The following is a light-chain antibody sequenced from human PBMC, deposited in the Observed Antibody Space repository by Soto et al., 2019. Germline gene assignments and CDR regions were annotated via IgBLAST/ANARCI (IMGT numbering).Light chain of an antibody. CDR2: GAS. J-gene: IGKJ1*01. CDR1: QSVGSY. CDR3: QQYNNWRT. V-gene: IGKV3D-15*01. Sequence: EIVLTQSPATLSLSPGERATLSCRASQSVGSYLAWYQHKPGQAPRLLIYGASNRATGIPARFSGSGSGTEFTLTISSLQSEDFAVYYCQQYNNWRTFGQGTKVDIK.